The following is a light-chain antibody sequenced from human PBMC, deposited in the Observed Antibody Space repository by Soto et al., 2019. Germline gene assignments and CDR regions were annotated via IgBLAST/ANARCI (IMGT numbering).Light chain of an antibody. Sequence: QSALTQPASVSGSPGQSITISCSGTSSDVGSFNLVSWYHRHPGKAPKLIIFEGDRRPSGVSGRFSGSKSGITACLTIAGLQAEDESEYYCFSLARSTTFYVFGPGTKLTVL. CDR1: SSDVGSFNL. CDR2: EGD. J-gene: IGLJ1*01. V-gene: IGLV2-23*01. CDR3: FSLARSTTFYV.